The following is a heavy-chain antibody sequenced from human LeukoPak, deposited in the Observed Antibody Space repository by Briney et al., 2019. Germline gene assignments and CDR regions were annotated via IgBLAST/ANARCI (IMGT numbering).Heavy chain of an antibody. J-gene: IGHJ3*02. Sequence: GGSLRLSCAASGFTFSSYSMNWVRQAPGKGLEWVSSISSSSSYIYYADSVKGRFTTSRDNAKNSLYLQMNSLRAEDTAVYYCARALWVPAAIEEAFDIWGQGTMVTVSS. CDR3: ARALWVPAAIEEAFDI. CDR1: GFTFSSYS. V-gene: IGHV3-21*01. D-gene: IGHD2-2*01. CDR2: ISSSSSYI.